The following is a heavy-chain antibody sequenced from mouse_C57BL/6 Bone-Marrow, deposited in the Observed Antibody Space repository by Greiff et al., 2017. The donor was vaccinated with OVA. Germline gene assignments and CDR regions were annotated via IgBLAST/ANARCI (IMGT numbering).Heavy chain of an antibody. Sequence: QVQLQQPGAELVKPGASVKLSCKASGYTFTSYWMHWVKQRPGQGLEWIGMIHPNSGSTNYNEKFKSKATLTVDKSSSTAYMQLSSRTSEDSAVYYCARFPIITTVAPFDYWGQGTTLTVSS. J-gene: IGHJ2*01. CDR1: GYTFTSYW. V-gene: IGHV1-64*01. CDR2: IHPNSGST. CDR3: ARFPIITTVAPFDY. D-gene: IGHD1-1*01.